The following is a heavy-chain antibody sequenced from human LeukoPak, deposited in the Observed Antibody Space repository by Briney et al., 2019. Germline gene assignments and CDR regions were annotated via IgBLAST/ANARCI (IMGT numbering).Heavy chain of an antibody. CDR3: ARDYWVYYGSGSYLYYGMDV. CDR2: IKQDRSEK. D-gene: IGHD3-10*01. CDR1: GFTFSSYW. Sequence: GGSLRLSCAASGFTFSSYWMSWVRQAPGKGLEWVANIKQDRSEKYYVDSVKGRFTISRDNAKNSLYLQMNSLRAEDTAVYYCARDYWVYYGSGSYLYYGMDVWGQGTTVTVSS. J-gene: IGHJ6*02. V-gene: IGHV3-7*01.